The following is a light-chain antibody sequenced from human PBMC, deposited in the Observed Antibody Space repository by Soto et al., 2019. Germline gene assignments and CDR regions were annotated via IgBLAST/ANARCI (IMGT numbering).Light chain of an antibody. Sequence: DIVMTQSPLSLPVTPGEPASISCRSSQSLLHSNGYYYLDWYLQKPGQSPQVLIYLGSHRASGVPDRFSGSGSGTDFTLKISGVEAEDVGVYYCMQALQTPWTFGQGTKVDIK. J-gene: IGKJ1*01. CDR3: MQALQTPWT. CDR1: QSLLHSNGYYY. CDR2: LGS. V-gene: IGKV2-28*01.